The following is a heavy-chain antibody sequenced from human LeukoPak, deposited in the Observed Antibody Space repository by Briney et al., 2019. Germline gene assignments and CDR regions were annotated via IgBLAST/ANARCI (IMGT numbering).Heavy chain of an antibody. CDR2: IYSGGST. CDR3: ARQPGYSGSD. J-gene: IGHJ4*02. V-gene: IGHV3-53*01. CDR1: GFTVSSSF. D-gene: IGHD5-12*01. Sequence: PGGSLRLSCAASGFTVSSSFVNWVRQAPGKGLEWVSVIYSGGSTYYADSVKGRFTISRDNSKNTLYLQMNSLRAEDTAVYYCARQPGYSGSDWGQGTLVTVSS.